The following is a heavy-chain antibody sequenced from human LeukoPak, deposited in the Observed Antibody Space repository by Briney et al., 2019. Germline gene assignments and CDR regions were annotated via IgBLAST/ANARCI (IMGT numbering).Heavy chain of an antibody. D-gene: IGHD4-17*01. Sequence: ASVKVSCKASGYTFTSYDINWVRQATGQGLEWMGWISAYNGNTNYAQKFQGRVTITADESTSTAYMELSSLRSEDTAVYYCARGSDMGTVTIDYWGQGTLVTVSP. J-gene: IGHJ4*02. CDR3: ARGSDMGTVTIDY. CDR1: GYTFTSYD. CDR2: ISAYNGNT. V-gene: IGHV1-18*01.